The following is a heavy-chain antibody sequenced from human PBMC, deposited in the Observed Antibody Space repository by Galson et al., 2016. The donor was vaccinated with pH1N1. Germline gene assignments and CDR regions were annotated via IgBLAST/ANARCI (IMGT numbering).Heavy chain of an antibody. D-gene: IGHD3-10*01. CDR2: INAANTNT. CDR1: GFNFGRFA. J-gene: IGHJ5*02. CDR3: ARELAESTMDHRFDP. Sequence: SVKVSCKASGFNFGRFAIHWVRQAPGQGLEWMGWINAANTNTRYSQKLQGRGTITRDTSASTAYLEVNSLKSEDTAVYFCARELAESTMDHRFDPWGQGTLVIVSS. V-gene: IGHV1-3*01.